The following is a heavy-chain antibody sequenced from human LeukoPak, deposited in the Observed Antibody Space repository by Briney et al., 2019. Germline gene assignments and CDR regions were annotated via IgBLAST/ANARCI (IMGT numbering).Heavy chain of an antibody. J-gene: IGHJ4*02. CDR1: GGSFSGYY. Sequence: SETLSLTCAVYGGSFSGYYWSWIRQPPGKGLEWIGEINHSGSTNYNPSLKSRVTISVDTSKNQFSLKLSSVTAADTAVYYCAREDSSSWYVGFDYWGQGPLVTVSS. D-gene: IGHD6-13*01. CDR2: INHSGST. V-gene: IGHV4-34*01. CDR3: AREDSSSWYVGFDY.